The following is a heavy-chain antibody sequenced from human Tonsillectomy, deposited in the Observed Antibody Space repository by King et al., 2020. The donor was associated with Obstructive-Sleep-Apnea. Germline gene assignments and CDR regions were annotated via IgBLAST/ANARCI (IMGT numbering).Heavy chain of an antibody. Sequence: VQLVESGGGLVQPGGSLRLSCAASGFTVSSNYMSWVRQAPGKGLEWVSVIYSGGTTYYADSVKGTFTFSRDNSKNMLYLQINSLRAEETTMYSCARAPFIWTDYDQSWYFDLWGRGALVTVSS. CDR2: IYSGGTT. CDR1: GFTVSSNY. J-gene: IGHJ2*01. V-gene: IGHV3-66*01. D-gene: IGHD3/OR15-3a*01. CDR3: ARAPFIWTDYDQSWYFDL.